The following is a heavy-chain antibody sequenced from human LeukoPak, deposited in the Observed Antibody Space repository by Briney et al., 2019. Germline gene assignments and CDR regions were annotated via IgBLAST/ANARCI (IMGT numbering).Heavy chain of an antibody. Sequence: PGGSLRLSCAVSGFTFSNHWMHWVRQAPGKGLEWVSRINSDGISTTYADSVKGRFTISRDNAKNTLYLQMNSLRAEDTAVYVCGYSGNFPFDYWGQGALVTVSS. CDR3: GYSGNFPFDY. CDR2: INSDGIST. J-gene: IGHJ4*02. CDR1: GFTFSNHW. D-gene: IGHD1-26*01. V-gene: IGHV3-74*01.